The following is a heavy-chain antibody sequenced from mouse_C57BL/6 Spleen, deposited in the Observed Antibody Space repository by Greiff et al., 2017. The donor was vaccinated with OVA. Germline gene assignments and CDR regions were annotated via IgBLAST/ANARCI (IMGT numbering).Heavy chain of an antibody. CDR1: GYTFTSYG. Sequence: QVQLKESGAELARPGASVKLSCKASGYTFTSYGISWVKQRTGQGLEWIGEIYPRSGNTYYNEKFKGKATLTADKSSSTAYMELRSLTSEDSAVYFCARTATVVPYYFDYWGQGTTLTVSS. CDR3: ARTATVVPYYFDY. D-gene: IGHD1-1*01. CDR2: IYPRSGNT. J-gene: IGHJ2*01. V-gene: IGHV1-81*01.